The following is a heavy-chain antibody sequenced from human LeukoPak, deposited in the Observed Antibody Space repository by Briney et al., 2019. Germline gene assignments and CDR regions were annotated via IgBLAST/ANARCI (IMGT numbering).Heavy chain of an antibody. CDR1: GGSFSGYY. V-gene: IGHV4-34*01. J-gene: IGHJ5*02. D-gene: IGHD3-10*01. Sequence: SETLSLTCAVYGGSFSGYYWSWIRQPPGKGLEWIGEINHSGSTNYNPSLKSRVTISVDTSKNQFSLKLSSVTAADTAVYYCARGPRLVRGVIPRPKNNWFDPRGQGTLVTVSS. CDR2: INHSGST. CDR3: ARGPRLVRGVIPRPKNNWFDP.